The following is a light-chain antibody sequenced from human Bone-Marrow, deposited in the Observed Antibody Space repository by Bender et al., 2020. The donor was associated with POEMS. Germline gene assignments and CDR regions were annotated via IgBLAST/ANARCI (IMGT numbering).Light chain of an antibody. J-gene: IGLJ1*01. CDR2: DVT. CDR1: SSDVGGYNY. CDR3: SSYTAGSKV. V-gene: IGLV2-14*03. Sequence: QSALTQPASVSGSPGQAFTISCTGTSSDVGGYNYVTWYQQHPDKAPRLIIYDVTNRPSGVSDRFSGSKSGNTASLTISGLQAEDEADYYCSSYTAGSKVFGTGTKVTVV.